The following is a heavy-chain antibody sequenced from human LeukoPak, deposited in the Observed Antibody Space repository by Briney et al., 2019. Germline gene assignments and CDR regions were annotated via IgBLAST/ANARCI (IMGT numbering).Heavy chain of an antibody. V-gene: IGHV4-4*07. CDR2: VLSGGNT. J-gene: IGHJ4*02. CDR3: VRGTHFYDVSGYFAS. CDR1: GDSITDFS. Sequence: PSETLSLTCTVSGDSITDFSRHWIRQTAGKGLEWVGEVLSGGNTDFNPSLRSRVAMSIDTSTSQIALRLSSVTAADTGVYFCVRGTHFYDVSGYFASWGRGTQVIVSS. D-gene: IGHD3-22*01.